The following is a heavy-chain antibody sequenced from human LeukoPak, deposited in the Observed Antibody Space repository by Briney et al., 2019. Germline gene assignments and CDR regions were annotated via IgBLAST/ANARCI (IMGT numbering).Heavy chain of an antibody. CDR3: VKSPRYSSSWPNVNGVFFDP. CDR2: IISDDRT. V-gene: IGHV3-66*02. CDR1: GFTLSTNY. D-gene: IGHD6-13*01. J-gene: IGHJ5*02. Sequence: GGSLRLSCGASGFTLSTNYMSWVRQAPGKGLEWVSLIISDDRTYYADSVKGRFAISRDNSKDTPYLQMSSLRPEDTAVYYCVKSPRYSSSWPNVNGVFFDPWGQGTQVTVSS.